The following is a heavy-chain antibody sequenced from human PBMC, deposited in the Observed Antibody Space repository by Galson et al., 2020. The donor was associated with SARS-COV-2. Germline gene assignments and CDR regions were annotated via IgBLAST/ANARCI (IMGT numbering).Heavy chain of an antibody. CDR3: ARDPLPIAVAGTANAFDI. CDR1: GFTFSSYG. J-gene: IGHJ3*02. Sequence: GGSLRLSCAASGFTFSSYGMHWVRQAPGKGLEWVAVIWYDGSNKYYADSVKGRFTISRDNSKNTLYLQMNSLRAEDTAVYYCARDPLPIAVAGTANAFDIWGQGTMVTVSS. CDR2: IWYDGSNK. V-gene: IGHV3-33*01. D-gene: IGHD6-19*01.